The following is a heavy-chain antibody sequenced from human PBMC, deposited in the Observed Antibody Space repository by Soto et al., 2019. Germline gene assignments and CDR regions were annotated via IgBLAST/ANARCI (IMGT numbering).Heavy chain of an antibody. CDR1: GGSISSGGYY. V-gene: IGHV4-31*03. Sequence: SETLSLTCTVSGGSISSGGYYWSWIRQHPGKGLEWIGYIYYSGSTYYNPSLKSRVTISVDTSKNQFSLKLSSVTAADTAVYYCAREVHSSGYYMDLWGQGTLVTVSS. D-gene: IGHD3-22*01. CDR2: IYYSGST. J-gene: IGHJ4*02. CDR3: AREVHSSGYYMDL.